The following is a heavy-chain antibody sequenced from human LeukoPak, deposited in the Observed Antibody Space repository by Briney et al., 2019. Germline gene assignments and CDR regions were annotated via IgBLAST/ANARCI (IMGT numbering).Heavy chain of an antibody. CDR3: ARVLQGWNYEGGNWFDP. V-gene: IGHV1-18*01. CDR2: ISAYNGNT. D-gene: IGHD1-7*01. Sequence: AASVKVSCKASGYTFTSYGISWVRQAPGQGLEWMGWISAYNGNTNYAQKLQGRVTMTTDTSTSTAYMELRSLRSDDTAVDYCARVLQGWNYEGGNWFDPWGQGTLVTVSS. J-gene: IGHJ5*02. CDR1: GYTFTSYG.